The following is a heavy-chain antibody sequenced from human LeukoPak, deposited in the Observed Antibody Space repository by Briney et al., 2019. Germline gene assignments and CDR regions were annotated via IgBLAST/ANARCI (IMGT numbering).Heavy chain of an antibody. CDR2: ISSSGSTI. V-gene: IGHV3-48*03. Sequence: GGSLRLSCAASGFTFSSYEMNWVRQAPGKGLEWVSYISSSGSTIYYADSVKGRFTISRDNAKNSLYLQMNSLRAEDTAVYYCARDSTDDSWFDPWGQGTLVTVSS. J-gene: IGHJ5*02. CDR3: ARDSTDDSWFDP. CDR1: GFTFSSYE. D-gene: IGHD2-2*01.